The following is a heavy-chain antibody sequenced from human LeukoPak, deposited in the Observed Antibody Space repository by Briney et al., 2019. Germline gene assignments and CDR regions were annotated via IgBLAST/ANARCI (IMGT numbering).Heavy chain of an antibody. Sequence: ASVKVSCKASGYTFTGFYIHWVRRAPGQGLEWMGWINPERGGTNFAQKFQGRVTMTRDTSISTAYMELSRLRSDDTAMYYCATSPNYGWNYYDYWGQGTLVTVSS. CDR3: ATSPNYGWNYYDY. CDR1: GYTFTGFY. D-gene: IGHD3-10*01. CDR2: INPERGGT. V-gene: IGHV1-2*02. J-gene: IGHJ4*02.